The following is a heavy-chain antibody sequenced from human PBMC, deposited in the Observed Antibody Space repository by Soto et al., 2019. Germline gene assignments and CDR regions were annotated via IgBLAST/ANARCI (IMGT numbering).Heavy chain of an antibody. Sequence: EVQLVESGGGLVKPGGSLRLSCAASGFTFSSYSMNWVRQAPGKGLEWVSSISSSSSYIYYADSVKGRFTISRDNDKNSLYLQMNSLRAEDTDVYYFARMQLGYDAFDIWGQGTMVTVSS. CDR3: ARMQLGYDAFDI. V-gene: IGHV3-21*01. CDR2: ISSSSSYI. D-gene: IGHD6-6*01. CDR1: GFTFSSYS. J-gene: IGHJ3*02.